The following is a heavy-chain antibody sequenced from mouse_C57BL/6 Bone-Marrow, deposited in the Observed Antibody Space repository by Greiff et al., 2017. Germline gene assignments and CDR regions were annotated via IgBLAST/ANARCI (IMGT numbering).Heavy chain of an antibody. CDR1: GFNIKDDY. Sequence: EVQLQQSGAELVRPGASVKLSCTASGFNIKDDYMHWVKQRPEQGLEWIGWIDPENGDTEYASKFQGKATITADTSSNTAYLQLSSLTSDDTAVYYCTTPFTTVVDYAMDYWGQGTSVTVSS. D-gene: IGHD1-1*01. V-gene: IGHV14-4*01. J-gene: IGHJ4*01. CDR3: TTPFTTVVDYAMDY. CDR2: IDPENGDT.